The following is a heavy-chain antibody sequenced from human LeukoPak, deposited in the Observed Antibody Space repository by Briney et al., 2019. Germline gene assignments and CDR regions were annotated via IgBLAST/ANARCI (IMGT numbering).Heavy chain of an antibody. V-gene: IGHV4-34*01. D-gene: IGHD6-19*01. CDR1: GGSFSGYY. CDR3: ARHRLPYSSGWYYFDY. Sequence: PSETLSLTCAVYGGSFSGYYWSWIRQPPGKGLEWIGEINHSGSTNYNPSLKSRVTISVDTSKNQFSLKLSSVTAADTAVYYCARHRLPYSSGWYYFDYWGQGTLVTVSS. J-gene: IGHJ4*02. CDR2: INHSGST.